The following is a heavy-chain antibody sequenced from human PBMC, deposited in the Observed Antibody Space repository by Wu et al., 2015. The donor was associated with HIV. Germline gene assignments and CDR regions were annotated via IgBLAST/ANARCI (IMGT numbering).Heavy chain of an antibody. CDR1: GYTFTGYY. CDR3: ARGGYDFWSGYPGYYYYYYMDV. CDR2: ISAYNGNT. J-gene: IGHJ6*03. V-gene: IGHV1-18*04. D-gene: IGHD3-3*01. Sequence: QVQLVQSGGEVKKPGASVKVSCKASGYTFTGYYMHWVRQAPGQGLEWMGWISAYNGNTNYAQKLQGRVTMTTDTSTSTAYMELRSLRSDDTAVYYCARGGYDFWSGYPGYYYYYYMDVWGKGTTVTVSS.